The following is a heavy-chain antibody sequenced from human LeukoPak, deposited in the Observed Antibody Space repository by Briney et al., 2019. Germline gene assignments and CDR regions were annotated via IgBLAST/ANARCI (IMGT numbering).Heavy chain of an antibody. Sequence: GGSLRLSCAASGFSVGTYYMSWVRQAPGKGLEWVSGIYSGGSTYYADSVKGRFTISRHNSENTVYLQMNSLRAEDTAVYYCARGLVRFDYWRQGTLVTVSS. CDR2: IYSGGST. D-gene: IGHD6-13*01. CDR1: GFSVGTYY. CDR3: ARGLVRFDY. J-gene: IGHJ4*02. V-gene: IGHV3-53*04.